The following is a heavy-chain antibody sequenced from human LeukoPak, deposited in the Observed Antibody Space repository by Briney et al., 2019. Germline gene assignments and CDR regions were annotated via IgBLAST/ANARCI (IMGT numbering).Heavy chain of an antibody. D-gene: IGHD3-22*01. V-gene: IGHV4-59*01. CDR1: GASISSYY. CDR2: IYYSGST. CDR3: ARWPHYYDSSGPYYFDY. Sequence: KPSETLSLTCTVSGASISSYYYNWIRQTAGKGLEWIGYIYYSGSTNYNPSLKSRVTISVDTSKNQFSLKLSSVTAADTAVYYCARWPHYYDSSGPYYFDYWGQGTLVTVSS. J-gene: IGHJ4*02.